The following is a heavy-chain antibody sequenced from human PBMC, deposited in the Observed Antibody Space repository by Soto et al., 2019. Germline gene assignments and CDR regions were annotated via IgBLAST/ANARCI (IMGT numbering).Heavy chain of an antibody. V-gene: IGHV4-30-2*01. CDR1: GGSIGCAVYS. CDR2: IYESGTI. D-gene: IGHD3-10*01. Sequence: PSETLSLTCAVSGGSIGCAVYSWSWIRHPPGGGLDWIGYIYESGTILYNPSLKTRLTISLNWSDKQFSLTLNSVTAADTAVYYCARAQFYSGSGNYHNLMFDPWGQGTQVTVSS. J-gene: IGHJ5*02. CDR3: ARAQFYSGSGNYHNLMFDP.